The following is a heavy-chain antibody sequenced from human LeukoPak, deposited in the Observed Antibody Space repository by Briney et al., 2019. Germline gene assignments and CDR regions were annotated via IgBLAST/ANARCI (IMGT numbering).Heavy chain of an antibody. CDR2: ISSSSSTI. CDR3: ARAYTYYYDSSGYQGAFDI. V-gene: IGHV3-48*02. Sequence: GGSLRLSCAASGFTFSSYSMNWVRQAPGKGLEWVSYISSSSSTIYYADSVKGRFTISRDNAKNSLYLQMNSLRDEDTAVYYCARAYTYYYDSSGYQGAFDIWGQGTMVTVSS. J-gene: IGHJ3*02. D-gene: IGHD3-22*01. CDR1: GFTFSSYS.